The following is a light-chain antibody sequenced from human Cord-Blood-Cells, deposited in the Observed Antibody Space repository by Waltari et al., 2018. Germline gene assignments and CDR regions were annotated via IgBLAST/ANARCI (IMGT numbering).Light chain of an antibody. CDR1: QSISSY. V-gene: IGKV1-39*01. CDR3: QQSYSTPYS. CDR2: AAS. Sequence: DIQMTQSPSSLSASVGDRVTLTCRASQSISSYLNWYQHKPGKAPKLLIYAASSLQSGVPSRFSGSGSGTDFTLTISSLQPEDCATYYGQQSYSTPYSFGQGTKLEIK. J-gene: IGKJ2*03.